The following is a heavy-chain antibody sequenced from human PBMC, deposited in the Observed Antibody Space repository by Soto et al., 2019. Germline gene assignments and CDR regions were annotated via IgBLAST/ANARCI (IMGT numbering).Heavy chain of an antibody. D-gene: IGHD5-18*01. CDR3: ARMEGVRQLWLDY. Sequence: QVQLQESGPGLVKPSQTLSLTCTVSGGSISSGDYYWSWIRQPPGKGLEWIGYIYYSGSTYYNPSIKSRVTISVDTSKNQSSLKLSSVTAADTAVYYCARMEGVRQLWLDYWGQGTLVTVSS. CDR1: GGSISSGDYY. J-gene: IGHJ4*02. V-gene: IGHV4-30-4*01. CDR2: IYYSGST.